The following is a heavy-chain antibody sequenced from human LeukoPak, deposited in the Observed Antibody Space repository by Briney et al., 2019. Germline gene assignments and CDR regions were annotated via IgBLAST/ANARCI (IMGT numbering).Heavy chain of an antibody. CDR3: ARATTMVRGVIQYYYYGMDV. D-gene: IGHD3-10*01. CDR2: IYYSGST. J-gene: IGHJ6*02. V-gene: IGHV4-59*08. Sequence: PSETLSLTCTVSGGSISSYYWSWIRQPPGKGLEWIGYIYYSGSTNYNPSLKSRVTISVDTSKNQFSLKLSSVTAADTAVYYCARATTMVRGVIQYYYYGMDVWGQGTTVTVSS. CDR1: GGSISSYY.